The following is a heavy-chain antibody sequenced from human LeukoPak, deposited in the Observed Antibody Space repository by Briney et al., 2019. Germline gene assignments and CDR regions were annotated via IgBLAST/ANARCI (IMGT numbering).Heavy chain of an antibody. J-gene: IGHJ6*04. CDR2: ISTVSTYT. D-gene: IGHD5-24*01. CDR1: GCTFTSSS. V-gene: IGHV3-21*06. Sequence: GGSLCLTCTASGCTFTSSSINWVRQAPGKGLEWVASISTVSTYTFYGDPVKGRFTSFRDHAKNSLHLHSTYLTAEDTAPYYWPCIGSRLYIYVAVDVWGKGNTVTVSS. CDR3: PCIGSRLYIYVAVDV.